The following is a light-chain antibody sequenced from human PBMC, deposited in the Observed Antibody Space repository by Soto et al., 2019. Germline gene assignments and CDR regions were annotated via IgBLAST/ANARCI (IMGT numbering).Light chain of an antibody. CDR2: SNN. V-gene: IGLV1-44*01. J-gene: IGLJ3*02. CDR3: AACDDSLNGPV. Sequence: QSVLTQPPSASETPGQRVTISCSGSSSNIGSNTVNWYQQLPGTAPKLLMYSNNQRPSGVPDRFSGSKSGTSASLAISGLQSEDEADYYCAACDDSLNGPVFGGGTNLTVL. CDR1: SSNIGSNT.